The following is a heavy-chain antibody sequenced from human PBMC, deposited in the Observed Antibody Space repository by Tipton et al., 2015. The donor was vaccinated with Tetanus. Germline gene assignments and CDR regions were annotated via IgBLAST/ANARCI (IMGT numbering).Heavy chain of an antibody. Sequence: QLVQPGAEVKKPGASVKVSCKASGYTFTRYGPTWVRQTPGQGPEWMGWISGYNGNTNYAPKFQGRVTMTTDTTTNTAYMELRSLRSDDTAVYYCARDYFGSGSNYYFDYWGQGSQVSVSS. CDR3: ARDYFGSGSNYYFDY. CDR1: GYTFTRYG. V-gene: IGHV1-18*01. CDR2: ISGYNGNT. J-gene: IGHJ4*02. D-gene: IGHD3-10*01.